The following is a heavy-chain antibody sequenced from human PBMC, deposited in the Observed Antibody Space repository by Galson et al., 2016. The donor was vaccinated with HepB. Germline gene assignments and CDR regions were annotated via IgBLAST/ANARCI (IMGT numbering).Heavy chain of an antibody. D-gene: IGHD4-11*01. Sequence: LSLTCTVSDYSVSRGFYWAWIRQPPGKGLEWIGGVYHTGNTYYNPSLKSRLTISVDTSKNQFALRLSSVTAAYTAIYYCARAGGGAYGVTKFDFWGQGTLVTVSS. V-gene: IGHV4-38-2*02. CDR1: DYSVSRGFY. CDR3: ARAGGGAYGVTKFDF. J-gene: IGHJ4*02. CDR2: VYHTGNT.